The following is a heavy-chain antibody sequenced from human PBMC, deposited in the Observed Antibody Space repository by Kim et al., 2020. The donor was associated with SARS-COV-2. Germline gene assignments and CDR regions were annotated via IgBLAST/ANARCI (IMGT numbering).Heavy chain of an antibody. J-gene: IGHJ5*02. CDR3: ARDHRKYYYDSSGYFDP. Sequence: GKGRFTISRDNSKNTLYLQMNSLRAEDTAVYYCARDHRKYYYDSSGYFDPWGQGTLVTVSS. V-gene: IGHV3-30*07. D-gene: IGHD3-22*01.